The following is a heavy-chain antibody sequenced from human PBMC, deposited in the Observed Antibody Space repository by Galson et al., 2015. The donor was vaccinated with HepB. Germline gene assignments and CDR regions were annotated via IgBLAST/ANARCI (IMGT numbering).Heavy chain of an antibody. J-gene: IGHJ6*02. V-gene: IGHV3-23*01. CDR2: ISGSGGST. D-gene: IGHD6-13*01. Sequence: SLRLSCAASGFTFSSYAMSWVRQAPGKGLEWVSAISGSGGSTYYADSVKGRFTISRDNSKNTLYLQMNSLRAEDTAVYYCAKPFVAAAGKLYYYYGMDVWGQGTTVTVSS. CDR3: AKPFVAAAGKLYYYYGMDV. CDR1: GFTFSSYA.